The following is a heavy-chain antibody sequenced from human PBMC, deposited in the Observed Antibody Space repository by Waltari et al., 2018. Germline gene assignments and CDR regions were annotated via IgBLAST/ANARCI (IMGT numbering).Heavy chain of an antibody. Sequence: QVQLQESGPGLVKPSENLARTCAVSGASITSYYWNWIRQPPGKGLEWIAYIYHSGRTTYNPSLKSRVTLSLDMSKNQFSLNLTSVTAADTAVYYCARGNAFDFWGQGTLVTVSS. J-gene: IGHJ3*01. CDR1: GASITSYY. CDR2: IYHSGRT. V-gene: IGHV4-59*01. CDR3: ARGNAFDF.